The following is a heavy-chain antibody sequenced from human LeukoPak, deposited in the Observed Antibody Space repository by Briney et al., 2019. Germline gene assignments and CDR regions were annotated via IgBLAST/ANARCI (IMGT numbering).Heavy chain of an antibody. Sequence: GGSLRLSCAASGFTVSSKYMSWVRQAPGKGLEWVSVIYNGGSTYYADSVKGRFTISRDNDKSSLYLQMNSLRAEDTAVYYCARDLSGDGYVKFDCWGQGTLVTVSP. CDR1: GFTVSSKY. V-gene: IGHV3-66*01. CDR3: ARDLSGDGYVKFDC. J-gene: IGHJ4*02. CDR2: IYNGGST. D-gene: IGHD5-24*01.